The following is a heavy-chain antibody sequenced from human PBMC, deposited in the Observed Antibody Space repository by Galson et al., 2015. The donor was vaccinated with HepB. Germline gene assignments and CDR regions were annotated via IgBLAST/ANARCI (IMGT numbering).Heavy chain of an antibody. CDR1: GFTFDDYA. D-gene: IGHD3-16*01. CDR3: ARVDYDYVWGSYNGMDV. J-gene: IGHJ6*02. V-gene: IGHV3-9*01. CDR2: ISWNSGSI. Sequence: SLRLSCAASGFTFDDYAMHWVRQAPGKGLEWVSGISWNSGSIGYADSVKGRFTISRDNAKNSLHLQMNSLRAEDTAVYYCARVDYDYVWGSYNGMDVWGQGTTVTVSS.